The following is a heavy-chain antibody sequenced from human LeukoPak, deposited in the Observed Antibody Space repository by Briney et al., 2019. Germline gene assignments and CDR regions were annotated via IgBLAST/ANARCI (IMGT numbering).Heavy chain of an antibody. J-gene: IGHJ4*02. CDR2: ICDNGGCT. D-gene: IGHD4-17*01. CDR3: AKPPTTVTTRGFDY. V-gene: IGHV3-23*01. CDR1: GFIFSSYA. Sequence: GGSLRLPCAASGFIFSSYAMSWVRQAPGKGLQWVSAICDNGGCTYYADSVKGRFTISRDNSKNTLYLQMSGLRAEDTAIYYCAKPPTTVTTRGFDYWGQGTLVTVSP.